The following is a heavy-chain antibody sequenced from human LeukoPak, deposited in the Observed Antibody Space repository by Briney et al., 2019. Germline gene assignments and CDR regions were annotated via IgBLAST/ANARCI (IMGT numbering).Heavy chain of an antibody. CDR1: GFTFSSYW. CDR2: INSDGSST. V-gene: IGHV3-74*01. D-gene: IGHD2-2*01. Sequence: GGSLRLSCAASGFTFSSYWMHWVRQAPGKGLVWVSRINSDGSSTSYADSVKGRFTISRDNAKNTLYLQMNSLRAKDTAVYYCARLLGYCSSTSCSDAFDIWGQGTMVTVSS. CDR3: ARLLGYCSSTSCSDAFDI. J-gene: IGHJ3*02.